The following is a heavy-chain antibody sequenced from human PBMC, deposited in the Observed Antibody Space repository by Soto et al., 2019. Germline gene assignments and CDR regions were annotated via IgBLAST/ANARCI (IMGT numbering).Heavy chain of an antibody. D-gene: IGHD6-6*01. CDR3: AKDDSEYSNYWSSYDY. CDR2: ISFDGSIE. V-gene: IGHV3-30*18. Sequence: QVQLVESGGGVVQPGTSLRLSCVASGFTFSHYGMEWVRQAPGKGLEWVAVISFDGSIEYYADSVKGRFTISRDNSKGTLSLQMNSLRAEDMAMYYCAKDDSEYSNYWSSYDYWGHGTLVTVSS. J-gene: IGHJ4*01. CDR1: GFTFSHYG.